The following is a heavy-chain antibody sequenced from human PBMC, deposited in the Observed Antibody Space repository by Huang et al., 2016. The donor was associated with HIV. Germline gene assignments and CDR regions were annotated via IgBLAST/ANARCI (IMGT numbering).Heavy chain of an antibody. D-gene: IGHD3-3*01. CDR3: ARGAPDLDSHLDH. Sequence: QVQLVQSGAEVKKPGSSVKVSCKVSGGTFNNAISWVRQAPGQGLEWMEGSIPIFGTPNYARKFQGRVTITADESTSIAYMELSSLRSEDTAVDYCARGAPDLDSHLDHWGQGTLVTVSS. CDR2: SIPIFGTP. V-gene: IGHV1-69*13. CDR1: GGTFNNA. J-gene: IGHJ4*02.